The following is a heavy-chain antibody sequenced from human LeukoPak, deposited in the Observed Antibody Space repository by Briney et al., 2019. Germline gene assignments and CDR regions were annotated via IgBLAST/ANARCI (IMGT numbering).Heavy chain of an antibody. CDR2: ISGSTVYI. D-gene: IGHD1-14*01. CDR3: ARGGKHITYY. Sequence: GGSLRLSCAASGLSFNRYTMNWVRQAPGKGLEWVSSISGSTVYIYYADSVKGRFTISRDNAKNTLYLQMNSLRGEDTAVYYCARGGKHITYYWGQGTLVTVSS. CDR1: GLSFNRYT. J-gene: IGHJ4*02. V-gene: IGHV3-21*01.